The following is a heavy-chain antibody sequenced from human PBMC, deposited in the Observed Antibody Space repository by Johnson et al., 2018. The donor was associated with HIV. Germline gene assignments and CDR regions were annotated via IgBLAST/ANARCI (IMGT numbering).Heavy chain of an antibody. CDR1: GFTFSSYA. V-gene: IGHV3-23*04. Sequence: VQLVESGGGLVQPGGSLRLSCAASGFTFSSYAMSWVRQAPGKGLEWVSAISGSGGSTYYADSVKGRFTISRDNSKNTLYLQMNSLRAEDTAVYYGAKDMKGGATAGGSFDIWGQGKMVTVSS. D-gene: IGHD5-12*01. CDR3: AKDMKGGATAGGSFDI. CDR2: ISGSGGST. J-gene: IGHJ3*02.